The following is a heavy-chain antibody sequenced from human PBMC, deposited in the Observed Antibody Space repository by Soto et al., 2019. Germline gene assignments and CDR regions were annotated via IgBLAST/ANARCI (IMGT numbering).Heavy chain of an antibody. CDR2: IRSKAYGGTT. Sequence: GGSLRLSCTASGFTFGDYAMSWFRQAPGKGLEWVGFIRSKAYGGTTEYAASVKGRFTISRDDSKSIAYLQMNSLKTEDTAVYYCTRRGLAIAAAGTGWYFDLWGRGTLVTVSS. D-gene: IGHD6-13*01. CDR3: TRRGLAIAAAGTGWYFDL. CDR1: GFTFGDYA. J-gene: IGHJ2*01. V-gene: IGHV3-49*03.